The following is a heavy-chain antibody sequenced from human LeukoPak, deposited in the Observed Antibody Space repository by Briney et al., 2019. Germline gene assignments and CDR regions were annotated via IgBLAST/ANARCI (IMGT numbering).Heavy chain of an antibody. V-gene: IGHV4-59*01. D-gene: IGHD5-12*01. CDR1: GGSISSYS. Sequence: PSETLSLTCTVSGGSISSYSWSWIRQPPGKGLEWIGYIYYSGSTNYNPSLKSRVTISVDTSKNQFSLKLSSVTAADTAVYYCARALAYGGYGNWGQGTLVTVSS. CDR2: IYYSGST. CDR3: ARALAYGGYGN. J-gene: IGHJ4*02.